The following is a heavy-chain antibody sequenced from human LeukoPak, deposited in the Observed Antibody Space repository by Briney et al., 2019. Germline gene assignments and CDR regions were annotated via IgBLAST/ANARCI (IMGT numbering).Heavy chain of an antibody. CDR2: LKQDGSEK. J-gene: IGHJ4*02. CDR1: GFTFSSYW. D-gene: IGHD3-9*01. CDR3: ARDNYDILTGYYSPPGY. Sequence: GGPLRLSCAASGFTFSSYWMSWVRQAPGKGLEWVANLKQDGSEKYNVDSVKGRFSISRDNATNSLYLQMNSLRAEDTAVYYCARDNYDILTGYYSPPGYWGQGTLVSVS. V-gene: IGHV3-7*01.